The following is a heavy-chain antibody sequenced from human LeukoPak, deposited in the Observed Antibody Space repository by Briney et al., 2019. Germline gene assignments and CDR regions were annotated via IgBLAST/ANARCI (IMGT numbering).Heavy chain of an antibody. J-gene: IGHJ4*02. V-gene: IGHV4-4*07. CDR3: ARESHRSSYLFDY. CDR2: IYTSGST. D-gene: IGHD6-6*01. Sequence: PSETLSLTCTVSGGSINSYYWSWIRQPAGKGLEWIGRIYTSGSTNYNPSLKSRVTMSVDTSKNQFSLKLSSVTAADTAVYYCARESHRSSYLFDYWGQGTLVTVSS. CDR1: GGSINSYY.